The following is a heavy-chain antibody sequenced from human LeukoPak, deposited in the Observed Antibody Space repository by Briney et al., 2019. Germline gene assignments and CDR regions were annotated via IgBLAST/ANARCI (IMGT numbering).Heavy chain of an antibody. J-gene: IGHJ4*02. D-gene: IGHD3-16*02. CDR2: INPNSGGT. Sequence: GASVTVSCKASGYTFTGYYMHWVRQAPGQGLEWMGWINPNSGGTNYAQKFQGRVTMTRDTSISTAYMELSRLRSDDTAVYYCARELHVRGSYRYNYWGQGTLVTVSP. CDR3: ARELHVRGSYRYNY. CDR1: GYTFTGYY. V-gene: IGHV1-2*02.